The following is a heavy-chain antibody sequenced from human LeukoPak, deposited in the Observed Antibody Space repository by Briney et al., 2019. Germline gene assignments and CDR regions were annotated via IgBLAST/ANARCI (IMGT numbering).Heavy chain of an antibody. V-gene: IGHV4-38-2*01. J-gene: IGHJ4*02. CDR2: IYYSGST. Sequence: SETLSLTCAVSCYSISSGYYWGWIRQPPGKRLEWIGSIYYSGSTHYNPSLKSRVTISVDTSKNQFSLKLSSVTAADTAVYYCARNDISGYFDYWGQGTLVTVSS. CDR3: ARNDISGYFDY. D-gene: IGHD3-22*01. CDR1: CYSISSGYY.